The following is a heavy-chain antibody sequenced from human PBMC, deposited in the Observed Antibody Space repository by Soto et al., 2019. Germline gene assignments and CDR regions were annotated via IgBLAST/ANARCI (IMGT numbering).Heavy chain of an antibody. J-gene: IGHJ4*02. V-gene: IGHV6-1*01. CDR3: ARGPGRLDY. CDR1: GDSVSSNSAT. D-gene: IGHD2-15*01. CDR2: TYYRSEWYS. Sequence: PSQTLSLTCAISGDSVSSNSATWNWIRQSPSRGLEWLGRTYYRSEWYSAYAVFVKSRITINPDTSKNQFSLQLNSVTPEDSAVYYCARGPGRLDYWGQGTLVTVSS.